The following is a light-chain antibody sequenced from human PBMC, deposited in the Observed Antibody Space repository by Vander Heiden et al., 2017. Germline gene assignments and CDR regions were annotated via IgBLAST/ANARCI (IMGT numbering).Light chain of an antibody. Sequence: LCRPVTPGEPASISCRSNQSLLYHNGYNYLDWYVQKPGQSPQLLIFLGSNRASGVPDRFSGSGSGTDFTLEISRVVAVYVWDHVCMQATQPGTFGQGTRLDIK. CDR2: LGS. CDR1: QSLLYHNGYNY. CDR3: MQATQPGT. V-gene: IGKV2-28*01. J-gene: IGKJ5*01.